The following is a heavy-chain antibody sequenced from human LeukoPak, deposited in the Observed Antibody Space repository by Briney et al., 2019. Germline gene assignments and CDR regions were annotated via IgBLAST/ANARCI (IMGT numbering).Heavy chain of an antibody. CDR2: ISSSGSTI. J-gene: IGHJ4*02. CDR1: GLTFSNYA. D-gene: IGHD2-8*02. CDR3: ARDETGVGAGGIDY. Sequence: PGGSLRLSCAGSGLTFSNYAMTWVRQAPGKGLEWVAYISSSGSTIYYADSVKGRFTISRDNARNSLYLQMNSLRDEDTAVYYCARDETGVGAGGIDYWGQGTLVTVSS. V-gene: IGHV3-48*02.